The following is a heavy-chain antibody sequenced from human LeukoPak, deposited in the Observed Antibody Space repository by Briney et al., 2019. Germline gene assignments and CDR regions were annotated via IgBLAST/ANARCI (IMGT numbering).Heavy chain of an antibody. Sequence: SETLSLTCTVSSGSISSSSYYWGWIRQPPGKGLEWIGIINHSGRTYYKPSLKSRITISVDTSNNQFSLKLSSVTAADTALYFCARHNIRGVTHWFDPWGQGTQVTVSS. V-gene: IGHV4-39*01. CDR1: SGSISSSSYY. CDR3: ARHNIRGVTHWFDP. D-gene: IGHD3-10*01. J-gene: IGHJ5*02. CDR2: INHSGRT.